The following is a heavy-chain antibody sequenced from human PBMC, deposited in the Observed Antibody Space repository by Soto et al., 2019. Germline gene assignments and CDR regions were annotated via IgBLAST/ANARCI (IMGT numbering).Heavy chain of an antibody. D-gene: IGHD6-19*01. CDR3: ASPREGQWLVFDH. CDR2: ISKDGLDR. CDR1: VFTCSDFG. V-gene: IGHV3-30*19. Sequence: GGSLRRSGVVSVFTCSDFGMHWVRQSPGEGLAWVASISKDGLDRYYSESVKGRFTISRDDSKNTVFLQMNSLKVEDTAAYFCASPREGQWLVFDHWGQRTLVTVSS. J-gene: IGHJ4*02.